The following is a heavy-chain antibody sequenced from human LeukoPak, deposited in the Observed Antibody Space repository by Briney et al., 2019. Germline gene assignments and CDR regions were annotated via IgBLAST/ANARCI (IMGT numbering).Heavy chain of an antibody. CDR2: IKQDGSEK. Sequence: GGSLRLSCAASGFTFSRYWMSWVRQAPGKGPEWVANIKQDGSEKNYVDSVKGRFTISRDNSKNTLYLQMKSLRDEDTAVYYCAKAQYYYGSGSYSHDYWGQGTLVTVSS. CDR3: AKAQYYYGSGSYSHDY. V-gene: IGHV3-7*01. J-gene: IGHJ4*02. CDR1: GFTFSRYW. D-gene: IGHD3-10*01.